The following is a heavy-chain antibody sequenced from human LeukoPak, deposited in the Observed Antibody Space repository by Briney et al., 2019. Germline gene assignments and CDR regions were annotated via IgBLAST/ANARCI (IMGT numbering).Heavy chain of an antibody. Sequence: GGFLRLSCAASGFTFSSYALDWVRQAPGKGLEWVAVISKDGNSQNYADSVKGRFTISRDNSKNTLYLQMNSLRPEDTAVYYCAGESFDIWGQGTTVTVSS. V-gene: IGHV3-30*04. CDR1: GFTFSSYA. J-gene: IGHJ3*02. CDR3: AGESFDI. CDR2: ISKDGNSQ.